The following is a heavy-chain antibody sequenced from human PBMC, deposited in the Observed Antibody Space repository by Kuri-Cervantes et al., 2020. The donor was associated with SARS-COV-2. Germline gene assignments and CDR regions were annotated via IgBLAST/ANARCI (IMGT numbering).Heavy chain of an antibody. J-gene: IGHJ4*02. Sequence: SETLSLTCTVSGGSISGYYWGWIRQPPGKGLEWIGSIYHSGSTYYNPSLKSRVTISVDTSKNQFSLKLSSVTAADTAVYYCARQGGIVVVPAALWGQGTLVTVSS. D-gene: IGHD2-2*01. CDR3: ARQGGIVVVPAAL. CDR2: IYHSGST. V-gene: IGHV4-38-2*02. CDR1: GGSISGYY.